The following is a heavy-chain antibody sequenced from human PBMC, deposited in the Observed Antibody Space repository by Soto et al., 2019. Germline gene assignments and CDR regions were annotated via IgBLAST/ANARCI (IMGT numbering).Heavy chain of an antibody. CDR3: ATQRHFHIVVVVAATRIWFDP. CDR2: IYYSGST. CDR1: GGSISSSSYY. J-gene: IGHJ5*02. Sequence: QLQLQESGPGLVKPSETLSLTCTVSGGSISSSSYYWGWIRQPPGKGLEWIGSIYYSGSTYYNPSLKSRVTISVDTSKNQFSLKLSSVTAADTAVYYCATQRHFHIVVVVAATRIWFDPWGQGTLVTVSS. D-gene: IGHD2-15*01. V-gene: IGHV4-39*01.